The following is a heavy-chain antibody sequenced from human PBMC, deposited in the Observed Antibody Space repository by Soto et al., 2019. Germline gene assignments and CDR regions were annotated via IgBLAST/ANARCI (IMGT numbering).Heavy chain of an antibody. D-gene: IGHD3-10*01. V-gene: IGHV3-9*03. CDR1: GLTFDDCA. Sequence: GGSLRLSCAASGLTFDDCAMHWVRQAPGKGLEWVSGISWNSGSIGYADSVKGRFTISRDNAKNSLYLQMNSLRAEDMALYYCARSISYTYYFDYWGQGT. J-gene: IGHJ4*02. CDR2: ISWNSGSI. CDR3: ARSISYTYYFDY.